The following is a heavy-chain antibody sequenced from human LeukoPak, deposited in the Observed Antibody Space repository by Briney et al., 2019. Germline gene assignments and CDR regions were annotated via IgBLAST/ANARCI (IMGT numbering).Heavy chain of an antibody. Sequence: AGGSLRLSCAASGFTFSSYSMNWVRQAPGKGLEWVSSISSSSSYIYYADSVKGRFTISRDNAKNSLYLQMNSLRAEDTAVYYCAGEYYDYVWGSYRSVDYWGQGTLVTVSS. CDR1: GFTFSSYS. CDR2: ISSSSSYI. J-gene: IGHJ4*02. D-gene: IGHD3-16*02. V-gene: IGHV3-21*01. CDR3: AGEYYDYVWGSYRSVDY.